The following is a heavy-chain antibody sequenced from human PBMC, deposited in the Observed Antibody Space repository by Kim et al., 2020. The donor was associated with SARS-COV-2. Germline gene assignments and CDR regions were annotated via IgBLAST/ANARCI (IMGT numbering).Heavy chain of an antibody. Sequence: ASVKVSCKASGYTFTSYGISWVRQAPGQGLEWMGWISAYNGNTNYAQKLQGRVTMTTDTSTSTAYMELRSLRSDDTAVYYCARDTMVRGVQYYYYYGMDVWGQGTTVTVSS. V-gene: IGHV1-18*04. CDR1: GYTFTSYG. J-gene: IGHJ6*02. CDR2: ISAYNGNT. CDR3: ARDTMVRGVQYYYYYGMDV. D-gene: IGHD3-10*01.